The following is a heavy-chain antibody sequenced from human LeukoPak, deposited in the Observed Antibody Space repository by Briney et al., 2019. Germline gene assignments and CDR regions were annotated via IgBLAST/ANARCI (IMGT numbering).Heavy chain of an antibody. D-gene: IGHD3-22*01. V-gene: IGHV3-48*02. CDR3: ARDLWGTSGYRFDY. J-gene: IGHJ4*02. CDR1: GFTFSSYG. CDR2: ISSTSGTI. Sequence: GGSLRLSCAASGFTFSSYGMNWVRQAPGQGLEWVSYISSTSGTIYYADSVKGRFTISRDNAKTSLYLQMDSLRDEDTAVHYCARDLWGTSGYRFDYWGQGTLVTVSS.